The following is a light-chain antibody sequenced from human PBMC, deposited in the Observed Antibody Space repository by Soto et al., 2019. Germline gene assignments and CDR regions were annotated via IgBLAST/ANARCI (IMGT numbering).Light chain of an antibody. V-gene: IGKV1-39*01. CDR2: AAS. CDR3: QQSYSTPRT. CDR1: QSVLYNSNNKNY. J-gene: IGKJ1*01. Sequence: DIVMTQSPDSLAGSLGERATINCKSSQSVLYNSNNKNYLAWYQQKPGKAPKLLIYAASSLQSGVPSRFSGSGSGTDFTLTISSLQPEDFATYYCQQSYSTPRTFGQGTKVDIK.